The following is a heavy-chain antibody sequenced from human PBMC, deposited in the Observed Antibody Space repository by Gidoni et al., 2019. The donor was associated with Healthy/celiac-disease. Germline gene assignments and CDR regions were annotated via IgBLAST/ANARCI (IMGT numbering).Heavy chain of an antibody. CDR1: GGAVSWYY. D-gene: IGHD3-3*01. J-gene: IGHJ3*02. CDR2: INHSGST. V-gene: IGHV4-34*01. CDR3: AGRLGVLFLEWFLVAFDI. Sequence: QVQLQQWSARLVETSETLALTCAVDGGAVSWYYWSWIRQPPGKGLEWIVEINHSGSTNYNPSLRSRATISVATSKIQFSLKLSSVTAAYTAVYSCAGRLGVLFLEWFLVAFDIWGQGTMVTVSS.